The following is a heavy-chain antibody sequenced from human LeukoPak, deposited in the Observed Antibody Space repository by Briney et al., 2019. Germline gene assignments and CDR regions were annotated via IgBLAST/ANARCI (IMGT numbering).Heavy chain of an antibody. V-gene: IGHV4-4*07. D-gene: IGHD3-22*01. Sequence: PSETLSLTCTVSGGSISSYFWSWVRQPAGKGLEWLGRIYTSGSTNYNPSLKSRVTMSVDTSNNQFSLKLSSVTAADTAVYYCARVRYYYDSSGNSHYFDYWGQGTLVTVSS. CDR3: ARVRYYYDSSGNSHYFDY. CDR1: GGSISSYF. J-gene: IGHJ4*02. CDR2: IYTSGST.